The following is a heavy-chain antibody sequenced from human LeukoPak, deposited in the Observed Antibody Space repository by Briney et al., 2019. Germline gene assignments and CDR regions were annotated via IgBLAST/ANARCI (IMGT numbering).Heavy chain of an antibody. D-gene: IGHD4-11*01. V-gene: IGHV4-34*01. CDR2: INYSGST. CDR3: ARGGATETTFFFFYHGMDV. Sequence: SETPSLTCAVYGAPFSGYYWSWIRQPPGKGLEWIGEINYSGSTNFNPSLKSRVTISVDTSKNQFSLKLTSVTAADTAVYYCARGGATETTFFFFYHGMDVWGQGTTVTVSS. J-gene: IGHJ6*02. CDR1: GAPFSGYY.